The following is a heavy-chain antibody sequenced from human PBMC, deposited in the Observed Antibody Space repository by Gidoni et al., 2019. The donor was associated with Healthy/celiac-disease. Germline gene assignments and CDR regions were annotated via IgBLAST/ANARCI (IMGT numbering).Heavy chain of an antibody. J-gene: IGHJ4*02. Sequence: QVQLVQSGAEVKKPGSSVKVSCKASGGTFSSYAISWVRQAPGQGLEWMGGIIPIFGTANYAQKFQGRVTITADESTSTAYMELSSLRSEDTAVYYCARGLSGDGVYTFGGVIVGFDYWGQGTLVTVSS. CDR1: GGTFSSYA. D-gene: IGHD3-16*02. CDR2: IIPIFGTA. CDR3: ARGLSGDGVYTFGGVIVGFDY. V-gene: IGHV1-69*01.